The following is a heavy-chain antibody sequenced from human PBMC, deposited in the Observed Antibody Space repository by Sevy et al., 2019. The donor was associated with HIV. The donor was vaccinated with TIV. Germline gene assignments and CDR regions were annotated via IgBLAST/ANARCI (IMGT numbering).Heavy chain of an antibody. CDR3: AKEEVQGVIISLPYYYYGMDV. CDR1: GFTFSSYG. D-gene: IGHD3-10*01. CDR2: IRYDGSNK. Sequence: GGSLRLSCAASGFTFSSYGMHWVRQAPGKGLEWVAFIRYDGSNKYYADSVKGRFTISRDNSKNTLYLQMNSLRAEDTAVDYCAKEEVQGVIISLPYYYYGMDVWGQGTTVTVSS. J-gene: IGHJ6*02. V-gene: IGHV3-30*02.